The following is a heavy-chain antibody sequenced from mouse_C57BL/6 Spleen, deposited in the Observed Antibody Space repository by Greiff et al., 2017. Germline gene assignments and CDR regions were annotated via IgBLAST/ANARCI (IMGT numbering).Heavy chain of an antibody. D-gene: IGHD1-1*01. Sequence: QVHVKQPGTELVKPGASVKLSCKASGYTFTSYWMHWVKQRPGQGLEWIGNINPSNGGTNYNEKFKSKATLTVDKSSSTAYMQLSSLTSEDSAVYYCARGDYYYGSSFDYWGQGTTLTVSS. CDR3: ARGDYYYGSSFDY. CDR1: GYTFTSYW. V-gene: IGHV1-53*01. J-gene: IGHJ2*01. CDR2: INPSNGGT.